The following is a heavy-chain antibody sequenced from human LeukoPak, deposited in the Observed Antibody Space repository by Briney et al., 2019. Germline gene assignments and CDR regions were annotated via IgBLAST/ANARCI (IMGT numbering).Heavy chain of an antibody. Sequence: ASVKVSCKASEYTFTSYYMHWVRQAPGQGLEWMGIINPSGGSTSYAQRFQGRVTMTRDTSTSTVYMELSSLRSEDTAVYYCARSLRMDNWFDPWGQGTLVTVSS. CDR2: INPSGGST. V-gene: IGHV1-46*01. CDR1: EYTFTSYY. CDR3: ARSLRMDNWFDP. J-gene: IGHJ5*02. D-gene: IGHD2-2*03.